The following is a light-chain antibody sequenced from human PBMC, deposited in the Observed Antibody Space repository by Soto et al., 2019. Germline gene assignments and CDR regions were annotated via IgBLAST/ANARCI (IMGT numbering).Light chain of an antibody. V-gene: IGLV1-44*01. CDR2: NNN. J-gene: IGLJ2*01. CDR3: AAWDDSLKGVL. Sequence: QSVLTQPPSASGTPGQRVTISCSGSNSNIGRNPVHWYQQLPGTAPKLLIHNNNQRRSGVPDRFSGSKSATSASLAISGLQSEDEAAYYCAAWDDSLKGVLFGGGTKLTVL. CDR1: NSNIGRNP.